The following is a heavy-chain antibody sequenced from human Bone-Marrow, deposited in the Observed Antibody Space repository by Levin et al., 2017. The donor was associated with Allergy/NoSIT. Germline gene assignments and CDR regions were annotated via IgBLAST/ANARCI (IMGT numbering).Heavy chain of an antibody. CDR1: GDSVESGSYY. J-gene: IGHJ5*02. V-gene: IGHV4-61*01. CDR3: ARSRYGGHSDL. D-gene: IGHD3-16*01. Sequence: SQTPSLTCPVSGDSVESGSYYWSWFRQPPGKGLEWIGYTFYTGSPNHNPSLKGRVTISLDTSKNQFSMRLRSVSAADTAFYFCARSRYGGHSDLWGQGTLVTVSS. CDR2: TFYTGSP.